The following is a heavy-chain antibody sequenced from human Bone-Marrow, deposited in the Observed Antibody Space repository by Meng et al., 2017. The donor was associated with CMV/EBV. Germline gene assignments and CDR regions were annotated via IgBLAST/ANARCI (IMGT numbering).Heavy chain of an antibody. D-gene: IGHD6-19*01. Sequence: GGSLRLSCAASGFTFSSYGMHWVRQAPGKGLEWVAVIWYDGSNKYYADSVKGRFTISRDNAKRSLFLQMNSLRPEDTAVYYCARDLGHGWSSYFDYGGQGTLVTVSS. J-gene: IGHJ4*02. CDR2: IWYDGSNK. CDR3: ARDLGHGWSSYFDY. CDR1: GFTFSSYG. V-gene: IGHV3-33*01.